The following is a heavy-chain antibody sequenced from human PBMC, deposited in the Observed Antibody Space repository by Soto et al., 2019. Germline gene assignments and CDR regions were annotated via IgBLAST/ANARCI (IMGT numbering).Heavy chain of an antibody. CDR2: IRNKGKSYST. V-gene: IGHV3-72*01. CDR3: ASQVTAVAY. Sequence: EVQLVESGGGLVQPGGSLRLSCAASGFTFSDHYMDWVRQAPGKGLEWVGRIRNKGKSYSTDYAASVKGRSTISRDDSKISLFLQMNSLEVADTAMYYCASQVTAVAYWGQGALVTVSS. CDR1: GFTFSDHY. D-gene: IGHD2-21*02. J-gene: IGHJ4*02.